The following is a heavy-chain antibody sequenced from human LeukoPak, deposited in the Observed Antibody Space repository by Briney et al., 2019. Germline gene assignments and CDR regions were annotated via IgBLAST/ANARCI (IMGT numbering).Heavy chain of an antibody. CDR1: GFTFSDYY. CDR2: ISSSGSTI. J-gene: IGHJ4*02. Sequence: GGSLRLSCAASGFTFSDYYMSWIRQAPGKGLEWVSYISSSGSTIYYADSVKGRFTISRDNAKNSLYLQMNSLRAEDTALYYCAKAGDSGYDWVYFDYWGQGTLVTVSP. V-gene: IGHV3-11*01. D-gene: IGHD5-12*01. CDR3: AKAGDSGYDWVYFDY.